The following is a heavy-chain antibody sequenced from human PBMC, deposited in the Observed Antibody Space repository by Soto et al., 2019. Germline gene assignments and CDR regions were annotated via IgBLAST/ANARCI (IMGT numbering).Heavy chain of an antibody. CDR1: GYSFTSYG. V-gene: IGHV1-18*01. D-gene: IGHD3-22*01. CDR3: ARDYYDTRWFDP. Sequence: GXSVKGSCKASGYSFTSYGIIWVRRAPGQGLEWMGWISAYNGNTNYAQKLQGRVTMTTDTSTSTAYMELRSLRSDDTAVYYSARDYYDTRWFDPWGQGTLVTVSS. CDR2: ISAYNGNT. J-gene: IGHJ5*02.